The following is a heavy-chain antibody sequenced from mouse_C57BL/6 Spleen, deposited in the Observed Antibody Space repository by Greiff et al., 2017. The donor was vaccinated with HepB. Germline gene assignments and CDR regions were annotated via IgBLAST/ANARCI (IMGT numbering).Heavy chain of an antibody. CDR1: GYTFTSYW. D-gene: IGHD1-1*01. CDR2: IHPNSGST. J-gene: IGHJ2*01. CDR3: ARCNYGSSFDY. V-gene: IGHV1-64*01. Sequence: VQLQQPGAELVKPGASVKLSCKASGYTFTSYWMHWVKQRPGQGLEWIGMIHPNSGSTNYNEKFKSKATLTVDKSSSTAYMQLSSLTSEDSAVYYCARCNYGSSFDYWGQGTTLTVSS.